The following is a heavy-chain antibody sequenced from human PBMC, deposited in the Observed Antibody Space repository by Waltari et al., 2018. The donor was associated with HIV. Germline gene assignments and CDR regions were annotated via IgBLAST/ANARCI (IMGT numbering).Heavy chain of an antibody. J-gene: IGHJ2*01. CDR1: GFTFDDYA. CDR2: ISLNSGTI. V-gene: IGHV3-9*01. D-gene: IGHD4-17*01. CDR3: AKDKRSGYGGNSVWYFDL. Sequence: EVQLVESGGGLVQPGRSLRLSCAASGFTFDDYAMHWVRQAPGKGLEGGSGISLNSGTIGYADSGKGRFTISRDNAKNSLYLQMNSLRAEDTALYYCAKDKRSGYGGNSVWYFDLWGRGTLVTVSS.